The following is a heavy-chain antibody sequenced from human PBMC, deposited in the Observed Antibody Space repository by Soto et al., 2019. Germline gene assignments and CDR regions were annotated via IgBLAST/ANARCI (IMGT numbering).Heavy chain of an antibody. D-gene: IGHD4-4*01. CDR1: GGSISSYY. CDR3: ARAPNDYNYHYYGLDV. Sequence: QVQLQESGPGLVKPSETLSLTCVVSGGSISSYYWSWIRQPPGKGLECIGYIYYSGNTKYNPSLESRVTISVDMSKNQFSLNLRSVTAADTAVYYCARAPNDYNYHYYGLDVWGQGTTGTVSS. CDR2: IYYSGNT. J-gene: IGHJ6*02. V-gene: IGHV4-59*01.